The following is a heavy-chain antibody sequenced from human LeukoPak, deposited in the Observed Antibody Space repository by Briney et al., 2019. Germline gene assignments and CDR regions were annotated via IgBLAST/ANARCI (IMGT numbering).Heavy chain of an antibody. CDR1: GGSFSGYY. CDR2: INHSENT. CDR3: ARGRPVLLWFGEPSNWFDP. Sequence: KASETLSLTCAVYGGSFSGYYWSWIRQPPGKGLEWIGEINHSENTNYNPSLKSRVTISVDTSKNQFSLKLSSLTAADTAVYYCARGRPVLLWFGEPSNWFDPWGQGTLVTVSS. J-gene: IGHJ5*02. D-gene: IGHD3-10*01. V-gene: IGHV4-34*01.